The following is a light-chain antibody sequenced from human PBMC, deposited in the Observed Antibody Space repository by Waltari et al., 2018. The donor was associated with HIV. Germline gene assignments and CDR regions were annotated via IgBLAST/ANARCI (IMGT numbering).Light chain of an antibody. CDR2: QSK. CDR1: ELGNKD. Sequence: SYELAQPPSVSVSPGQTAIISCSGDELGNKDACWYQQKPGQSPVLVIFQSKRRPSGIPERFSGSNPGNTATLTISWAQAVDEADYYCQAWDSNTAVFGGGTKLTVL. J-gene: IGLJ2*01. CDR3: QAWDSNTAV. V-gene: IGLV3-1*01.